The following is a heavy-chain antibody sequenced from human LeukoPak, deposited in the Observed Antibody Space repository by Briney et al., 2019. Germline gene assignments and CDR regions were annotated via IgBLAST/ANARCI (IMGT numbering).Heavy chain of an antibody. V-gene: IGHV4-30-4*01. Sequence: SETLSLTCTVSGGSISSGDYYCSWIRQPPGKGLEWIGYIYYSGSTYYNPSPKSRVTISVDTSKNQFSLKLSSVTAADTAVYYCARDGQYPYYFDYWGQGTLVTVSS. CDR3: ARDGQYPYYFDY. CDR1: GGSISSGDYY. J-gene: IGHJ4*02. CDR2: IYYSGST. D-gene: IGHD2-2*02.